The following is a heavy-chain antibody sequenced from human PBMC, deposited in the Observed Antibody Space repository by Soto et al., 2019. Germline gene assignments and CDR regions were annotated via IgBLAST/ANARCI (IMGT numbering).Heavy chain of an antibody. CDR1: GFTFGSFA. CDR2: ISGGCYST. D-gene: IGHD5-18*01. J-gene: IGHJ4*02. CDR3: ARQAGYTSDPVDF. V-gene: IGHV3-23*01. Sequence: GGSLRLSCAASGFTFGSFAMSWVRQAPGKGLEWVSTISGGCYSTYSPDSVKGRFTISRDNTANTLYLQMNSLRAEDTAVYFCARQAGYTSDPVDFWGQGTLVTVSS.